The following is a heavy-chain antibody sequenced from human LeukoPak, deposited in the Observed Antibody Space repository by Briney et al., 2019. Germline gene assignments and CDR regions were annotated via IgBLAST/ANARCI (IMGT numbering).Heavy chain of an antibody. CDR1: GGSISSYY. CDR3: ARNGRAYDILTGYYTGWFDP. CDR2: IYYSGGT. D-gene: IGHD3-9*01. Sequence: SENLSLTCTVSGGSISSYYWSWIRQPPGKGLEWIGYIYYSGGTNYNPSLKSGVTISVDTSKNQFSLKLSSVTAADTAVYYWARNGRAYDILTGYYTGWFDPWGQGTLVTVSS. J-gene: IGHJ5*02. V-gene: IGHV4-59*01.